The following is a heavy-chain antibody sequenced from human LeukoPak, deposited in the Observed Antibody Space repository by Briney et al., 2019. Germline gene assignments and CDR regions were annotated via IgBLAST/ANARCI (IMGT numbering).Heavy chain of an antibody. J-gene: IGHJ6*02. CDR2: ISAYNGNT. D-gene: IGHD3-3*01. CDR1: GYTFTSYG. Sequence: ASVKVSCEASGYTFTSYGISWVRQAPGQGLERMGWISAYNGNTNYAQKLQGRVTMTTDTSTSTAYMELRSLRSDDTAVYYCARRTIFSYYHGMDVWGQGTTVTVSS. V-gene: IGHV1-18*01. CDR3: ARRTIFSYYHGMDV.